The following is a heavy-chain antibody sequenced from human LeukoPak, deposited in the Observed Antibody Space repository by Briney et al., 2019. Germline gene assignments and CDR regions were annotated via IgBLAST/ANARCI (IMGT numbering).Heavy chain of an antibody. CDR2: IYYSGST. D-gene: IGHD5-24*01. V-gene: IGHV4-61*01. Sequence: SETLSLTCTVSGYSISSGYYWSWIRQPPGKGLEWIGYIYYSGSTNYNPSLKSRVTISVDTSKNQFSLKLSSVTAADTAVYYCARERRWLQMGAFDIWGQGTMVTVSS. CDR3: ARERRWLQMGAFDI. CDR1: GYSISSGYY. J-gene: IGHJ3*02.